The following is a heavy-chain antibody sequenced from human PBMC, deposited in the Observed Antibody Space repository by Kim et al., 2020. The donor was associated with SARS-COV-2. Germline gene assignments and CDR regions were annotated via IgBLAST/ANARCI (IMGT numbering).Heavy chain of an antibody. CDR2: ISAYNGNT. Sequence: ASVKVSCKASGYTFTSYGISWVRQAPGQGLEWMGWISAYNGNTNYAQKLQGRVTMTTDTSTSTAYMELRSLRSDDTAVYYCARDSFVKQWLVPYHEYFQHWGQGTLVTVSS. CDR1: GYTFTSYG. V-gene: IGHV1-18*01. CDR3: ARDSFVKQWLVPYHEYFQH. J-gene: IGHJ1*01. D-gene: IGHD6-19*01.